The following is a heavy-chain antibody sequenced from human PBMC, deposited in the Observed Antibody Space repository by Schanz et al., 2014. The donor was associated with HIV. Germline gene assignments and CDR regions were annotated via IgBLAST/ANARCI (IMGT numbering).Heavy chain of an antibody. CDR1: GYTFSSYD. V-gene: IGHV1-8*01. Sequence: QVQLVQSGPEVKRPGASVTVSCKASGYTFSSYDINWVRQATGQGLEWMGWMNPNSGHTGYAQKFQGRVDMTRTTSISTAYMELRGLTSEDTAVYFCARARAKIEGRPVGNWFDPWGQGTLVTVSS. D-gene: IGHD6-6*01. CDR3: ARARAKIEGRPVGNWFDP. CDR2: MNPNSGHT. J-gene: IGHJ5*02.